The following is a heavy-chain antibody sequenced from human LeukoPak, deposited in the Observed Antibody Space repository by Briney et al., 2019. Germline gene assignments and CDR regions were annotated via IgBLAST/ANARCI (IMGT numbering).Heavy chain of an antibody. D-gene: IGHD4-23*01. J-gene: IGHJ4*02. V-gene: IGHV1-8*01. Sequence: ASVKVSCKASGYTLTSYDINWVRQATGQGLEWMGWMNPNSGKTGYAQKFQGRNTITRNTSISTAYMELTSLRSEDTAIYYCARETPSRYFDYWGQGTLVTVSS. CDR3: ARETPSRYFDY. CDR1: GYTLTSYD. CDR2: MNPNSGKT.